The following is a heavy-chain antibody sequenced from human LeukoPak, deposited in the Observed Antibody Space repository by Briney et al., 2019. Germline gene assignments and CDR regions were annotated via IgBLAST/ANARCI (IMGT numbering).Heavy chain of an antibody. Sequence: SEPLSVSCTVSAGSISSYYWCWIRQPPGKGLEWIGFIYYSGSTNYNPSLKIRVTISVDTPKNQLSLKLTSVTAADTAVYYCAIELGATVVNYGMDVWGQGTTVTVSS. CDR3: AIELGATVVNYGMDV. J-gene: IGHJ6*02. V-gene: IGHV4-59*01. D-gene: IGHD1-26*01. CDR1: AGSISSYY. CDR2: IYYSGST.